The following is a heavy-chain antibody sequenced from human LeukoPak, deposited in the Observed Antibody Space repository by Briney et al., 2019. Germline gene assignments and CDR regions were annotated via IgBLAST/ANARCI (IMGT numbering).Heavy chain of an antibody. CDR3: ARGPSGSDY. CDR1: GDTITNHY. D-gene: IGHD3-10*01. Sequence: ASVKVSCKASGDTITNHYVHWVRQAPGQGLEWMGRINPDSGGTNYAQKFQGRVTMTRDTSINTAYMDLSSLRSDDTAVYYCARGPSGSDYWGQGTLVTVSS. CDR2: INPDSGGT. V-gene: IGHV1-2*06. J-gene: IGHJ4*02.